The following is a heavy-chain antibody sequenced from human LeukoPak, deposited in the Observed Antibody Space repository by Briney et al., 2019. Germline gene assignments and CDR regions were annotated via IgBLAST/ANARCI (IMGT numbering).Heavy chain of an antibody. J-gene: IGHJ4*02. V-gene: IGHV3-23*01. CDR2: IGDSGRNT. D-gene: IGHD5-24*01. Sequence: PGGSLSLSCAASGFTFSSYAMSWVRQAPGKGLEWVSTIGDSGRNTYYPDSVKGRLTISRDNSKNTLYLQMVSLRAEDTAVYYCAKRGDGYNRYYFDFWGQGTLVTVSS. CDR3: AKRGDGYNRYYFDF. CDR1: GFTFSSYA.